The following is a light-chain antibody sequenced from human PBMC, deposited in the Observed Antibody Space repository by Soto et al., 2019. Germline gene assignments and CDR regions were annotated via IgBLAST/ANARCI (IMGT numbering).Light chain of an antibody. CDR3: QQGNSFPLS. CDR2: SAS. V-gene: IGKV1-12*01. CDR1: QGISSW. J-gene: IGKJ4*01. Sequence: DIQLTQSPSSVSASVGERVTLTCLASQGISSWLAWYQQKPGRAPKLLIYSASSLQSGAPSRFTGSGSGTDFTLTITGLQPDDVATYYCQQGNSFPLSFGGGTKVDI.